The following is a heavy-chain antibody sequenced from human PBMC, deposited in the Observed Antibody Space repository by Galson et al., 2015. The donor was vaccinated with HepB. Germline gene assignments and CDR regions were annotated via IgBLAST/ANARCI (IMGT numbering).Heavy chain of an antibody. V-gene: IGHV3-23*01. CDR2: ISGSGGTT. CDR1: GFTFSSHA. Sequence: SLRLSCAASGFTFSSHAMSWVRQAPGKGLEWVSAISGSGGTTFYADSVKGRFTISKDNSKNTLYLQMNSLRAEDTALYYCAGCCSTTSCYRGRFAFDIWGQGTMVTVSS. CDR3: AGCCSTTSCYRGRFAFDI. D-gene: IGHD2-2*02. J-gene: IGHJ3*02.